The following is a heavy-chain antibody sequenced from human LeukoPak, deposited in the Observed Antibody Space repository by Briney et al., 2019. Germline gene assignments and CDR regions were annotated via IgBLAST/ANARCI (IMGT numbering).Heavy chain of an antibody. D-gene: IGHD6-19*01. J-gene: IGHJ4*02. V-gene: IGHV3-30*04. Sequence: GGSLRLSCAASGFTFSSYAMHWVRQAPGKGLEWVAVISYDGSNKYYADSVKGRFTISRDNSKNTLYLQMNSLRAEDTAVYYCARPSSGWYNPDYWGQGTLVTVSS. CDR1: GFTFSSYA. CDR3: ARPSSGWYNPDY. CDR2: ISYDGSNK.